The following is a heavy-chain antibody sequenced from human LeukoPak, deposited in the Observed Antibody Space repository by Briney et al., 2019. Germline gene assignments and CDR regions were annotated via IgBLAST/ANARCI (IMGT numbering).Heavy chain of an antibody. CDR1: GGSISSYY. V-gene: IGHV4-4*07. D-gene: IGHD6-19*01. CDR3: ARVISSGWAFYFDY. Sequence: SETLSLTCTVSGGSISSYYWSWIRQPAGKGLEWIGRIYTSGSTNYSPSLKSRVTMSVDTSKNQFSLKLSSVTAADTAVYYCARVISSGWAFYFDYWGQGTLVTVSS. CDR2: IYTSGST. J-gene: IGHJ4*02.